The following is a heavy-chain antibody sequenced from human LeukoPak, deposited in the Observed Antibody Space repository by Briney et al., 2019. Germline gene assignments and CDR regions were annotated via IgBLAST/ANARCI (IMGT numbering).Heavy chain of an antibody. D-gene: IGHD3-22*01. Sequence: GGSLRLSCAASGFTFSSYAMHWVRQAPGRGLEWVSAISGSGGSTYYADSVKGRFTISRDNSKNTLYLQMNSLRAEDTAVYYCAKPSFNTMIVVLVGAFDIWGQGTMVTVSS. CDR3: AKPSFNTMIVVLVGAFDI. CDR1: GFTFSSYA. J-gene: IGHJ3*02. V-gene: IGHV3-23*01. CDR2: ISGSGGST.